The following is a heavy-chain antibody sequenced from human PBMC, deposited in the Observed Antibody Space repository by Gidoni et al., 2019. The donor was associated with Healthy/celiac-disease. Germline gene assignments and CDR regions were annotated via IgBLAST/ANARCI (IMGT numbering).Heavy chain of an antibody. J-gene: IGHJ4*02. CDR2: ISYDGSNK. D-gene: IGHD3-10*01. Sequence: QVQLVESGGGVVQPGRSLRLPCAACAFTFSSYAMHWVRQAPGKGLEWVAVISYDGSNKYYADSVKGRFTISRDNSKNTLYLQMNSLRAEDTAVYYCARERITMVRGVKTPGYWGQGTLVTVSS. CDR3: ARERITMVRGVKTPGY. CDR1: AFTFSSYA. V-gene: IGHV3-30-3*01.